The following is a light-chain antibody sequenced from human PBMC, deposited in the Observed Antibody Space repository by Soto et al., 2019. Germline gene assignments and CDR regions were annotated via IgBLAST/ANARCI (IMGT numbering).Light chain of an antibody. CDR3: DSYTSSTLYV. CDR1: SSDVGGYNF. CDR2: DVY. Sequence: SALTQPAAVSGSPGQSITISCTGTSSDVGGYNFVSWYQQHPGKAPKVMIYDVYNRPSGVSNRFSGSKSGNTASLTVSGLQAEDEADYYCDSYTSSTLYVFGSGTKVTVL. V-gene: IGLV2-14*01. J-gene: IGLJ1*01.